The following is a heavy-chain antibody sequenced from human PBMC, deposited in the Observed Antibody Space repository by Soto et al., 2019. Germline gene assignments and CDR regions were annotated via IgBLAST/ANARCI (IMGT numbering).Heavy chain of an antibody. CDR1: GYTFPNYA. Sequence: ASVKVSCKASGYTFPNYAIHWVRQAPGQRLEWMGWINAGNGDTKYSQKFQGRVTITRDTSTSTTHMELSSLRSEDAAVYYCARDRWMQIWHGPDYWGRGTLVTVSS. D-gene: IGHD5-18*01. CDR2: INAGNGDT. J-gene: IGHJ4*02. V-gene: IGHV1-3*01. CDR3: ARDRWMQIWHGPDY.